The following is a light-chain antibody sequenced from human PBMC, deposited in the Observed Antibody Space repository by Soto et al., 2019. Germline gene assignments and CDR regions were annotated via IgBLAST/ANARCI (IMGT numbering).Light chain of an antibody. V-gene: IGLV2-14*01. J-gene: IGLJ1*01. CDR3: SSYTSSSTLLYV. CDR1: SSDVGGYNY. Sequence: QSALTQPASVSGSPGQSITISCTGTSSDVGGYNYVSWYQQRPGKAPKLMIYEVSNRPSGVSNRFSGSKSGNTASLTISGLQAEDEADYYCSSYTSSSTLLYVFGTGTKVTVL. CDR2: EVS.